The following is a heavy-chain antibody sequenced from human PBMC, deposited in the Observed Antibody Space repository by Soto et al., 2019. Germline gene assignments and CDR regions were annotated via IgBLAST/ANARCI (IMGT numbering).Heavy chain of an antibody. J-gene: IGHJ5*02. Sequence: PSETLSLTCAVYGGSFSGYYWSWIRQPPGKGLEWIGEINHSGSTNYNPSLKSRVTISVDTSKNQFSLKLSSVTAADTAVYYCARDYYDSSDYTTNWFDPWGQGTLVTVS. CDR3: ARDYYDSSDYTTNWFDP. CDR1: GGSFSGYY. D-gene: IGHD3-22*01. CDR2: INHSGST. V-gene: IGHV4-34*01.